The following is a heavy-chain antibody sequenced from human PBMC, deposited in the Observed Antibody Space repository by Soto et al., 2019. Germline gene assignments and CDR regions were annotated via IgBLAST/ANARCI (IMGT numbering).Heavy chain of an antibody. CDR1: GGSISSYY. Sequence: SETLSLTCTISGGSISSYYWSWIRQPPGKGLEWIGYIYYSGSTNYNPSLKSRVTISVDTSKNQFSLKLSSVTAADTAVYYCARSFGVVIRTFDYWGQGTLVTVSS. D-gene: IGHD3-3*01. J-gene: IGHJ4*02. CDR2: IYYSGST. CDR3: ARSFGVVIRTFDY. V-gene: IGHV4-59*01.